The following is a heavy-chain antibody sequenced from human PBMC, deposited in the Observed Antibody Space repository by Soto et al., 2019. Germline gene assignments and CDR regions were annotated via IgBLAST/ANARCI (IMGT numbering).Heavy chain of an antibody. CDR1: GYSFRTYA. CDR2: ISGYNGNT. Sequence: QVQLVQSGAEVMKPGASVNVSCKDYGYSFRTYAISWVRQAAGQGLECVGWISGYNGNTNYAQKFQGRITLTTDTSTKTAFMELRSLTGDDTAVYYCAREYGMDVWGQGTTVTVSS. J-gene: IGHJ6*02. CDR3: AREYGMDV. V-gene: IGHV1-18*01.